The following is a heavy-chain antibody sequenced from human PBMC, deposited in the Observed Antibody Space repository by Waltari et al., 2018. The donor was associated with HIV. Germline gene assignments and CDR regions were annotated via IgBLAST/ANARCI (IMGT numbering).Heavy chain of an antibody. CDR3: VRDRLEGAFDI. D-gene: IGHD3-3*01. V-gene: IGHV1-2*02. CDR2: ISPNSGGT. CDR1: GYTFTGYY. J-gene: IGHJ3*02. Sequence: QVQLVQSGAEVKKPGASVKVSCKASGYTFTGYYMNWVRQAPGQGLEWMGWISPNSGGTNYAQKFQGRVTMTRNTSISTAYMDLSRLRSDDTAVYYCVRDRLEGAFDIWGQGTMVTVSS.